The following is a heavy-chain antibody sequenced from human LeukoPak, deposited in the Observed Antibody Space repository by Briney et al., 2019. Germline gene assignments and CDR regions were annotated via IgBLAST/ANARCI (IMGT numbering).Heavy chain of an antibody. V-gene: IGHV3-21*01. CDR1: GFTFSSYS. J-gene: IGHJ1*01. CDR3: ARDTGIAAAGTHFQH. D-gene: IGHD6-13*01. CDR2: ISSSSSYI. Sequence: GGSLRLSCAASGFTFSSYSMNWVRQAPGKGLEWVSSISSSSSYIYYADSVKGRFTISRDNAKNSLYLQMNSLRAEDTAVYYCARDTGIAAAGTHFQHWGQGTLVTVSS.